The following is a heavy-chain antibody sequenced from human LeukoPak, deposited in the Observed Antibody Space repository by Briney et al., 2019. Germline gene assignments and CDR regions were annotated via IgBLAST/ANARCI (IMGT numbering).Heavy chain of an antibody. V-gene: IGHV3-23*01. D-gene: IGHD6-13*01. Sequence: GGSLRLSCADPEYTLRRYVMSWGRQAPGKGLGWGSAIGSIGGSTYYADSVNGRFTISIDNSKNTLYLQMNSLRAEDTAVYYCANAVYSSSRYYFDYWGQGTLVTVSS. CDR3: ANAVYSSSRYYFDY. J-gene: IGHJ4*02. CDR1: EYTLRRYV. CDR2: IGSIGGST.